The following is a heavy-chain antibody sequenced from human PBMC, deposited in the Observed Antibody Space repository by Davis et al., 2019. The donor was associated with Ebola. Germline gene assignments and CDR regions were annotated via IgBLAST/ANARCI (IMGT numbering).Heavy chain of an antibody. Sequence: GESLKISCAASGFTFSSYGMHWVRQAPGKGLEWVAVIWYDGSNKYYADSVKGRFTISRDNSNNTVYLQMNSLRAEDTAVYYCARLDCTSTSCYTGNFYYYYGVDVWGQGTTVTVSS. CDR1: GFTFSSYG. V-gene: IGHV3-33*01. CDR2: IWYDGSNK. D-gene: IGHD2-2*02. CDR3: ARLDCTSTSCYTGNFYYYYGVDV. J-gene: IGHJ6*02.